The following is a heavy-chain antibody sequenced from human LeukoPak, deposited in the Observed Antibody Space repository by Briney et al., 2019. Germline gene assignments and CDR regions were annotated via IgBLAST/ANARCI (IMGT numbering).Heavy chain of an antibody. CDR1: GFTFSSYA. J-gene: IGHJ4*02. CDR3: ARGGIAQWELPGVFY. CDR2: FSGSGGST. Sequence: GGSLRLSCAASGFTFSSYAMGWVRQAPGKGLECISGFSGSGGSTYYADSVKGRFTISRDNSKNTLYLQMNSLRAEDTAVYYCARGGIAQWELPGVFYWGQGTLVTVSS. V-gene: IGHV3-23*01. D-gene: IGHD1-26*01.